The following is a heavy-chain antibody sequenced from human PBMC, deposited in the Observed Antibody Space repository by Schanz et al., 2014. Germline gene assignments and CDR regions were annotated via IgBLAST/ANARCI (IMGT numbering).Heavy chain of an antibody. CDR2: RSNSGIT. Sequence: QVQLQESGPGLVKPSETLSLTCTLSGDSTGDYYWNWIRQFPGKRLEWIGYRSNSGITNYNPALRTRVTISGDTSAKEVSLTLASVTSADTAVYSCARQCGSIWTHSYNGLDVWGQGTTVIVSS. V-gene: IGHV4-59*08. D-gene: IGHD6-13*01. J-gene: IGHJ6*02. CDR3: ARQCGSIWTHSYNGLDV. CDR1: GDSTGDYY.